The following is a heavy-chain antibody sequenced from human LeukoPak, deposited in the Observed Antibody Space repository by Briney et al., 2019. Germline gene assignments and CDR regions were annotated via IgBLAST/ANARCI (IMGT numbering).Heavy chain of an antibody. CDR2: INHSGIT. CDR1: GGSFSAYY. J-gene: IGHJ4*02. CDR3: ARGPPVFYYGSGSYPFDY. V-gene: IGHV4-34*01. D-gene: IGHD3-10*01. Sequence: WETLSLTCAVYGGSFSAYYWSWIRQPPGKGLECVGEINHSGITNYNPPLKSRVTVSVDTSKNQFSLKLSSVTAADTAVYYCARGPPVFYYGSGSYPFDYWGQGTLVTVSS.